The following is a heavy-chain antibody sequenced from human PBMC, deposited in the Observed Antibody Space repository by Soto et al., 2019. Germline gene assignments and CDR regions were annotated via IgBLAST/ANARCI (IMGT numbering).Heavy chain of an antibody. CDR1: GGTFSSYA. CDR2: IIPIFGTA. J-gene: IGHJ6*02. D-gene: IGHD3-10*01. CDR3: ARVGYYGSGSYYNYYYYGMDV. V-gene: IGHV1-69*01. Sequence: QVQLVQSGAEVKKPGSSVKVSCKASGGTFSSYAISWVRQAPGQGLEWMGGIIPIFGTANYAQKFQGRVTITAAESTSTAYMELSSLRSEDTAVYYCARVGYYGSGSYYNYYYYGMDVWGQGTTVTVSS.